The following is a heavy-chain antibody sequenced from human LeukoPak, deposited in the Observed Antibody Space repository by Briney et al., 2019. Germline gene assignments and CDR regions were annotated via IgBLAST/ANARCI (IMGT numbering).Heavy chain of an antibody. CDR2: ITDIGST. D-gene: IGHD2-21*02. V-gene: IGHV3-23*01. Sequence: GGSLRLSCSASGFTFTTYGMNWVRQAPGKGLEWVSGITDIGSTYYADSVKGRFTISRDNSKNTLYLRMNSLRAEDTAVYYCAKHLPLRGGDLDWGQGTLVTVSS. J-gene: IGHJ4*02. CDR1: GFTFTTYG. CDR3: AKHLPLRGGDLD.